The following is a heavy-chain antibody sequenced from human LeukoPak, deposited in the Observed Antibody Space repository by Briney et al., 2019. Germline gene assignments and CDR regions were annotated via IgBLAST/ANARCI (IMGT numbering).Heavy chain of an antibody. CDR1: GGSISSGGYY. Sequence: SQTLSLTCTVSGGSISSGGYYWSWFRQYPGTGLEWIGYIYYSGSTYYNPSLKSRVTISVDTSKKQFSLKLSSVTAADTAVYYCARRNSWSGHSFDYWGQGTLVTVAS. D-gene: IGHD3-3*01. CDR3: ARRNSWSGHSFDY. V-gene: IGHV4-31*03. CDR2: IYYSGST. J-gene: IGHJ4*02.